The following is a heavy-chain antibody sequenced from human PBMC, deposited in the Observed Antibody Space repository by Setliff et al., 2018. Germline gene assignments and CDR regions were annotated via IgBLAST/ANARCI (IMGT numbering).Heavy chain of an antibody. CDR2: IYHSGTT. CDR1: GYSISSGYH. D-gene: IGHD1-26*01. Sequence: SETLSLTCTVSGYSISSGYHWGWIRQSPGKGLEWIGSIYHSGTTYYNPSLESRVAISVDTSKNQFSLKVRSVTAADTAVFYCARENGVGYPGRGWFGPWGQGAQVTSPQ. V-gene: IGHV4-38-2*02. J-gene: IGHJ5*02. CDR3: ARENGVGYPGRGWFGP.